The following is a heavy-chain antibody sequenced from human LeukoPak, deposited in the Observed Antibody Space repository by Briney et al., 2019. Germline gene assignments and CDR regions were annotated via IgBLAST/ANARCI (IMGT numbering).Heavy chain of an antibody. CDR3: ARSGGSTVGYYFDY. CDR1: GGSISSYY. J-gene: IGHJ4*02. Sequence: PSETLSLTCTVSGGSISSYYWSWIRQPPGKGLEWIGYIYYSGSTNYNPSLKSRVTISVDTSKNQFSLKLSSVTAADTAVYYCARSGGSTVGYYFDYWGQGTLVTVFS. V-gene: IGHV4-59*12. D-gene: IGHD3-16*01. CDR2: IYYSGST.